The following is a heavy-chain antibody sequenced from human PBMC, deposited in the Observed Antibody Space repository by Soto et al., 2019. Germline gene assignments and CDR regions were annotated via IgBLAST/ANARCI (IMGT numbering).Heavy chain of an antibody. Sequence: GGSLRLSCSASGFTFSSYAMHWVRQAPGKGLEYVSAISSNGGSTYYADSVKGRFTISRDNSKNTLYLQMSSLRAEETAVYYCVKDGGRQIYYDSSGYYAPSWGQGTLVTVSS. CDR3: VKDGGRQIYYDSSGYYAPS. CDR2: ISSNGGST. J-gene: IGHJ4*02. V-gene: IGHV3-64D*08. CDR1: GFTFSSYA. D-gene: IGHD3-22*01.